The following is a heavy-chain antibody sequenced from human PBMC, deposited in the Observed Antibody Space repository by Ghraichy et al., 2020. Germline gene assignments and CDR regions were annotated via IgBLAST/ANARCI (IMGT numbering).Heavy chain of an antibody. V-gene: IGHV1-2*02. CDR2: INPNSGGT. CDR1: GYTFTGYY. J-gene: IGHJ4*02. CDR3: ARALYDTVTTGY. Sequence: ASVKVSCKATGYTFTGYYMHWVRQAPGQGLEWMGWINPNSGGTNYAQKFQGRVTMTRDTSISTAYMELSRLRSDDTAVYYCARALYDTVTTGYWGQGTLVTVSS. D-gene: IGHD1-14*01.